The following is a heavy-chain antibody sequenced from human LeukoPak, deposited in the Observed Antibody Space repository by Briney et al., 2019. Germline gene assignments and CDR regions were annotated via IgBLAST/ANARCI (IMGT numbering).Heavy chain of an antibody. V-gene: IGHV3-74*01. CDR2: ISGDGSVT. Sequence: GGSLRLSCTGSGFTLRNYWMHWVRQVSGKRLVWVSRISGDGSVTNYADSVQGRFTISRDNAENILYLQINNLRSEDTAVYYCARYSSSSGGASFYLDYWGHGTLVTVSS. CDR1: GFTLRNYW. CDR3: ARYSSSSGGASFYLDY. D-gene: IGHD6-6*01. J-gene: IGHJ4*01.